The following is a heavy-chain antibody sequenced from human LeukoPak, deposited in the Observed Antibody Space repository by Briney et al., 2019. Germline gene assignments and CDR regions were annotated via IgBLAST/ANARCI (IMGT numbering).Heavy chain of an antibody. CDR1: GYTFTVYY. CDR2: ISTYNGNT. V-gene: IGHV1-18*04. CDR3: ARGDVWGSYRPAQFDY. J-gene: IGHJ4*02. D-gene: IGHD3-16*02. Sequence: ASVKVSFKASGYTFTVYYMHWVRQAPGQGLEWMGWISTYNGNTNYAQSLQGRVTTTTDTSTNTAYMELRSLRSDDTAVYYCARGDVWGSYRPAQFDYWGQGTLVTVSS.